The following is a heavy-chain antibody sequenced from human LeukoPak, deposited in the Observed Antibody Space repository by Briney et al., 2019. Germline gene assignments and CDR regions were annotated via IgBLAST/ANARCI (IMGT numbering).Heavy chain of an antibody. J-gene: IGHJ3*02. CDR3: ARAERWLQLNAFDI. Sequence: SETLSLTCTVSGGSISSGSYYWSWIRQPAGKGLEWIGRIYTSGSTNYNPSLKSRVTISVDTSKNQFSLKLSSVTAADTAVYYCARAERWLQLNAFDIWGQGAMVTVSS. CDR1: GGSISSGSYY. D-gene: IGHD5-24*01. V-gene: IGHV4-61*02. CDR2: IYTSGST.